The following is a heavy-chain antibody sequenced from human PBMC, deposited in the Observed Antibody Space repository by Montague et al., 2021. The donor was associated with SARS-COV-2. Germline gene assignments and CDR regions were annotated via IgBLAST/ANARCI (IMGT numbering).Heavy chain of an antibody. CDR1: GGYINYYY. D-gene: IGHD6-13*01. CDR3: ARDRVGLGSSWRSTVDWYLDY. Sequence: SETLSLTCTVSGGYINYYYWTWIRQPPGKELEWIGYIHYNGTTNXNPSLKSRVTISKDMSRTHFFLRLSSVTAADTAVYYCARDRVGLGSSWRSTVDWYLDYWGQGTLVTVSS. V-gene: IGHV4-59*01. CDR2: IHYNGTT. J-gene: IGHJ4*02.